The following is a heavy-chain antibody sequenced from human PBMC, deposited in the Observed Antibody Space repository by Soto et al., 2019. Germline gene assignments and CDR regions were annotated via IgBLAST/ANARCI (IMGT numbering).Heavy chain of an antibody. CDR2: ISGSGGST. CDR3: AKLSSGWFGPFDY. CDR1: GFTA. J-gene: IGHJ4*02. Sequence: EVQLLESGGGLVQPGGSLRLSCAASGFTAMSWVRQAPGKGLEWVSVISGSGGSTYYADSVKGRFTISRDNSKNTLYLQMNSQRAEDTAVYYCAKLSSGWFGPFDYWGQGTLVTVSS. V-gene: IGHV3-23*01. D-gene: IGHD6-19*01.